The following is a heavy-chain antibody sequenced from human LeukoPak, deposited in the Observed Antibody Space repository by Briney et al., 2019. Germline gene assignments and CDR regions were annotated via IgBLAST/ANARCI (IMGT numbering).Heavy chain of an antibody. CDR1: GGTFSSYA. CDR3: SSPYYGSGSYPAAFDI. Sequence: ASVKVSCKASGGTFSSYAISWVRQAPGQGLEWMGGIIPIFGTANYAQKFQGRVTITTDESTSTAYMELSSLRSEDTAVYYCSSPYYGSGSYPAAFDIWGQGTMVTVSS. CDR2: IIPIFGTA. V-gene: IGHV1-69*05. J-gene: IGHJ3*02. D-gene: IGHD3-10*01.